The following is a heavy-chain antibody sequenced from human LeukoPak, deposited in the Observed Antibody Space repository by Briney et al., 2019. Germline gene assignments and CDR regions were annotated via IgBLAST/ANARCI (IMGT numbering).Heavy chain of an antibody. CDR3: ARSGAAETTHFDS. V-gene: IGHV1-18*01. J-gene: IGHJ4*02. CDR2: IGNYNGNT. Sequence: ASVKVSCKASGYIFTTFGVSWVRQAPGQGLEWMGWIGNYNGNTNYAQKVQGRVTMTTDSSTSTACMELRSLTSDDTAVYYCARSGAAETTHFDSWGQGTLVTVSS. D-gene: IGHD4-17*01. CDR1: GYIFTTFG.